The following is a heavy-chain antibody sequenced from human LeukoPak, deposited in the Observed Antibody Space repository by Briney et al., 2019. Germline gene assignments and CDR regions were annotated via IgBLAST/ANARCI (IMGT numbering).Heavy chain of an antibody. CDR2: ISGSGGST. V-gene: IGHV3-23*01. CDR1: GFTFSSYA. D-gene: IGHD3-22*01. J-gene: IGHJ4*02. Sequence: GGSLRLSCAASGFTFSSYAMSWVRQAPGKGLEWVSAISGSGGSTYYAASVKGRFTISRDNSKNTLYLQMNSLRAEDTAVYYCAKVGWGYYDSSGYEADYWGQGTLVTVSS. CDR3: AKVGWGYYDSSGYEADY.